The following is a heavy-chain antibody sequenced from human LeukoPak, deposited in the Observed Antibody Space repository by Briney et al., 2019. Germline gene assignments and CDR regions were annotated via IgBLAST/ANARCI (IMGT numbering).Heavy chain of an antibody. Sequence: AAETLSLTCTVSGGSISSSSYFWGWIRQPRGKVLEWIGSIYYSGSIYYNPSLKSRVTISEDKSKNPLSLKLSYVTAEDTAVYYCARGGDYYGSGNPIYYYYIDVWGKGSTVT. V-gene: IGHV4-39*07. CDR3: ARGGDYYGSGNPIYYYYIDV. D-gene: IGHD3-10*01. J-gene: IGHJ6*03. CDR1: GGSISSSSYF. CDR2: IYYSGSI.